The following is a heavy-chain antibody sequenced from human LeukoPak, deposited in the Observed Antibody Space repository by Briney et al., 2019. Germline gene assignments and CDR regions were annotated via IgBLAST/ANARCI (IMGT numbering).Heavy chain of an antibody. CDR2: ISGSGGST. CDR3: ASSPIIVATGGSSYYFDY. D-gene: IGHD5-12*01. V-gene: IGHV3-23*01. Sequence: PGGSLRLSCAASGFTFSSYAMSWVRQAPGKGLEWVSAISGSGGSTYYADSVKGRFTISRDNSKNTLYLQMNSLRAEDTAVYYCASSPIIVATGGSSYYFDYWGQGTLVTVSS. J-gene: IGHJ4*02. CDR1: GFTFSSYA.